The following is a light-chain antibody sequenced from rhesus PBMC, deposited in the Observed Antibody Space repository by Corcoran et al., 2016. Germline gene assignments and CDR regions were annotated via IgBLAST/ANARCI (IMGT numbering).Light chain of an antibody. Sequence: EIVMTQSPATLSLSPGERATLPCRASQSVSSYVAWYQQKPEQAPRLLIHGASSRATGIPDRVSGSGSGTDFTLTISSLEPEDFAVYYCQQYSNWPYSFGQGTKVEIK. CDR3: QQYSNWPYS. CDR2: GAS. V-gene: IGKV3S9*01. CDR1: QSVSSY. J-gene: IGKJ2*01.